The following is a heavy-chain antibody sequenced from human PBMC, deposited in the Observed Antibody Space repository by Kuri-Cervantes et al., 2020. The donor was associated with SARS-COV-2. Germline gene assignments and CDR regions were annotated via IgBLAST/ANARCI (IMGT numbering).Heavy chain of an antibody. CDR1: GFPFSSYS. CDR3: ARDSYYDSPGH. D-gene: IGHD3-22*01. Sequence: ETLSLTCAASGFPFSSYSMNWVRQAPGKGLEWVSSISSGSSYIYYADSVKGRFTISRDNAKNSLYLQMNSLRAEDTAVYYCARDSYYDSPGHWGQGTLVTVSS. CDR2: ISSGSSYI. J-gene: IGHJ4*02. V-gene: IGHV3-21*01.